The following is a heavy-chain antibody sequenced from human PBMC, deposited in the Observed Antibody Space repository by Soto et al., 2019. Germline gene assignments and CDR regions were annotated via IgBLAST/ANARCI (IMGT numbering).Heavy chain of an antibody. CDR1: GFTFNNYA. J-gene: IGHJ6*02. CDR3: AKDALGDYFYYGMDV. Sequence: EVQLLESGGGLVQPGGSLRLSCAVSGFTFNNYAMNWVRQAPGKGLEWVSSISDSGGRTYYADSVKGRFTISRDNSKNTLHLQMNSLRAEDTAIYYCAKDALGDYFYYGMDVWGQGTTVTVSS. CDR2: ISDSGGRT. V-gene: IGHV3-23*01.